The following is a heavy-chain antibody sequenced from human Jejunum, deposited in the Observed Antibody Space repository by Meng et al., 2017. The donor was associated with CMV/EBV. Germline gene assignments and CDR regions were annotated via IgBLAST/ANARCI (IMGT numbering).Heavy chain of an antibody. D-gene: IGHD2-21*01. CDR1: GDTFSSYP. CDR3: ASGGDCYGY. CDR2: IIPFLGIT. Sequence: QVQLVQSGAEVKKPGSSVRVSYRASGDTFSSYPITWVRQAPGQGLEWMGGIIPFLGITISAQKYQGRVTITADKSTSTAYMELNSLRSEDTAVYYCASGGDCYGYWGQGTLVTVSS. V-gene: IGHV1-69*10. J-gene: IGHJ4*02.